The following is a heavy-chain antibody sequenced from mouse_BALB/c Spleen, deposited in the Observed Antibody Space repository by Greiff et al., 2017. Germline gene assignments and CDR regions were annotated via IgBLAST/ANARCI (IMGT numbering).Heavy chain of an antibody. J-gene: IGHJ3*01. Sequence: EVKLQESGGGLVQPGGSLKLSCAASGFDFSRYWMSWVRQAPGKGLEWIGEINPDSSTINYTPSLKDKFIISRDNAKNTLYLQMSKVRSEDTALYYCARPASTGQWFAYWGQGTLVTVSA. V-gene: IGHV4-1*02. CDR1: GFDFSRYW. D-gene: IGHD4-1*01. CDR2: INPDSSTI. CDR3: ARPASTGQWFAY.